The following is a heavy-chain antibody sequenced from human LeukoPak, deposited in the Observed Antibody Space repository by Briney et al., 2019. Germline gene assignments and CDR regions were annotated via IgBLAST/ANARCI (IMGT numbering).Heavy chain of an antibody. CDR1: GFSFSTSW. J-gene: IGHJ4*02. Sequence: GGSLRLSCAASGFSFSTSWMHWVRQAPGKGLEWVSSISSSSSYIYYADSVKGRFTISRDNAKNSLYLQMNSLRAEDTAVYYCAKDLVAVAGIGVYDYWGQGTLVTVSS. D-gene: IGHD6-19*01. CDR3: AKDLVAVAGIGVYDY. V-gene: IGHV3-21*04. CDR2: ISSSSSYI.